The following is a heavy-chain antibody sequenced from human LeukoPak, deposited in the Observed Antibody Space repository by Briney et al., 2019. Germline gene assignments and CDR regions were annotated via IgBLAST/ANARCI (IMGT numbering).Heavy chain of an antibody. J-gene: IGHJ5*02. D-gene: IGHD4-23*01. CDR1: GGSFSGYY. CDR3: ARGGTTVVTPITGWIDP. V-gene: IGHV4-34*01. CDR2: INHSGST. Sequence: SETLSLTCAVYGGSFSGYYWSWIRQPPGKGLEWNGEINHSGSTNYNPSLKSRVTRTVDTSQNQLSLKVSSVTAADTAVYYCARGGTTVVTPITGWIDPWGQGTLVTVSS.